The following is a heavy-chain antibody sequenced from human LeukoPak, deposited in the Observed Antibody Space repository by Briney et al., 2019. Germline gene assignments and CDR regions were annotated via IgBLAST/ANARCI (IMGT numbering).Heavy chain of an antibody. CDR2: INPKRGDT. D-gene: IGHD2-8*01. Sequence: ASVKVSCKASGYTFTGYYMHWVRQAPGQGLEWMGWINPKRGDTNYAQKFQGRVTMTRDTSISTAYMELSRLRSDDTAVYYCAREWSPDAFDIWGQGTMVTVSS. J-gene: IGHJ3*02. CDR3: AREWSPDAFDI. V-gene: IGHV1-2*02. CDR1: GYTFTGYY.